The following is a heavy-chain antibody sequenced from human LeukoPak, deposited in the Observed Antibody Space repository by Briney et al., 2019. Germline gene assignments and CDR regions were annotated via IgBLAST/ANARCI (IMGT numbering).Heavy chain of an antibody. CDR2: ISGSGGST. V-gene: IGHV3-23*01. CDR3: AKDRGREPNAPFDY. J-gene: IGHJ4*02. D-gene: IGHD3-10*01. Sequence: GGSLRLSCAASGFTFSSYAMSWVRQAPGKGLEWDSAISGSGGSTYYADSVKGRLTISRDNSKNTLYLQMNSLRAEDTAVYYCAKDRGREPNAPFDYWGQGTLVTVSS. CDR1: GFTFSSYA.